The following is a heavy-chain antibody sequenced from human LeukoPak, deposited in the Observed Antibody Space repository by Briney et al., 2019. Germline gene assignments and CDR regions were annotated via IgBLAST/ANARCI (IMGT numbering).Heavy chain of an antibody. V-gene: IGHV4-59*08. CDR2: IYYSGST. D-gene: IGHD2-8*01. J-gene: IGHJ3*02. CDR3: ARRLVLYDAFDI. Sequence: SETLSLTCAVYGGSFSGYYWSWIRQPPGKGLEWIGYIYYSGSTNYNPSLKSRVTISVDTSKNQFSLKLSSVTAADTAVYYCARRLVLYDAFDIWGQGTMVTVSS. CDR1: GGSFSGYY.